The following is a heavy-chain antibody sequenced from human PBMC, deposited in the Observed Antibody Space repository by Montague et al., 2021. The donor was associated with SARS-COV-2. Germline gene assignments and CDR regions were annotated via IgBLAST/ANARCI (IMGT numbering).Heavy chain of an antibody. D-gene: IGHD5-12*01. CDR3: ARGGVYSGYDHDY. J-gene: IGHJ4*02. Sequence: SETLSLTCTVSGGSISSYYWSWIRQPPGKGLEWIGYIYYSGSTNYNPSLKSRVTISVDTSKNQFSLQLSSVTAAATAVYYCARGGVYSGYDHDYWGQGTMVTVPS. V-gene: IGHV4-59*01. CDR1: GGSISSYY. CDR2: IYYSGST.